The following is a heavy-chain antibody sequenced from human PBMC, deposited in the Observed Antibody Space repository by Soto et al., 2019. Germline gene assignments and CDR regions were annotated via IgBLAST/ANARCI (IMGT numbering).Heavy chain of an antibody. CDR2: INAGNGNT. CDR1: GYTFTSHA. CDR3: AREWFGELLDYSLLYYYYYGMDV. D-gene: IGHD3-10*01. V-gene: IGHV1-3*01. J-gene: IGHJ6*02. Sequence: ASVKVSCKASGYTFTSHAMHWVRQAPGQRLEWMGWINAGNGNTKYSQKFQGRVTITRDTSASTAYMELSSLRSEDTAVYYCAREWFGELLDYSLLYYYYYGMDVWGQGTTVTVSS.